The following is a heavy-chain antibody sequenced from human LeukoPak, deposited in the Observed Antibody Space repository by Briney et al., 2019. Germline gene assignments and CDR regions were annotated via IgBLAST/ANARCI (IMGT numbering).Heavy chain of an antibody. CDR1: GGPFSSSA. CDR3: ASLPDIVATSQDLGGGDFDY. Sequence: SVKVSCKASGGPFSSSATSWVRQAPGHGLEWWGGIIPIFGTPNYAQKFQGRVTITADESTSTAYMELSSLRSEDTAVYYCASLPDIVATSQDLGGGDFDYWGQGTLVTVSS. D-gene: IGHD5-12*01. CDR2: IIPIFGTP. V-gene: IGHV1-69*13. J-gene: IGHJ4*02.